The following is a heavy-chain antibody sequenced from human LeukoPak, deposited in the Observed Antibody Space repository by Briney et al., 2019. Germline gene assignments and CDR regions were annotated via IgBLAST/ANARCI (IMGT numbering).Heavy chain of an antibody. CDR3: ARGYCSGGSCYSDY. Sequence: PGESLRLSCAASGFTFSSYWMHWVRQAPGKGLVWVSRINSDGSSTSYADSVKGRFTISRDNAKNTLYLQMNSLRAEDTAVYYCARGYCSGGSCYSDYWGQGTLVTVPS. CDR2: INSDGSST. CDR1: GFTFSSYW. V-gene: IGHV3-74*01. D-gene: IGHD2-15*01. J-gene: IGHJ4*02.